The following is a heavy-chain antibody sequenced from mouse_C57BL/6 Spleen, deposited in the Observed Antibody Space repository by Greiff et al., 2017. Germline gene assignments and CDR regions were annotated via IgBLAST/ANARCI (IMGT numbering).Heavy chain of an antibody. J-gene: IGHJ2*01. Sequence: VKLQESGAELARPGASVKLSCKASGYTFTSYGISWVKQRTGQGLEWIGVIHPRSGNTYYNEKFKGKATLTVDKSSSTVYMELRSLTSEDSAVYFCERRDDCDGFDYWGQGTPLTVSS. CDR1: GYTFTSYG. V-gene: IGHV1-81*01. D-gene: IGHD2-4*01. CDR3: ERRDDCDGFDY. CDR2: IHPRSGNT.